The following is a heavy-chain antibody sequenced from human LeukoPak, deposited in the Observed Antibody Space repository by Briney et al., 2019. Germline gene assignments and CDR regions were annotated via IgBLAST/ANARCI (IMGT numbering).Heavy chain of an antibody. CDR3: AREEHAGYETYFDY. J-gene: IGHJ4*02. Sequence: GGSLRLSCAASGFTYSNYAMNWVRQAPGKGLEWVSSISGGGGNTHYADSVKGRFTISRDNSKNTLYLQMNSLRAEDTAVYYCAREEHAGYETYFDYWGQGTLVTVSS. D-gene: IGHD6-13*01. CDR1: GFTYSNYA. V-gene: IGHV3-23*01. CDR2: ISGGGGNT.